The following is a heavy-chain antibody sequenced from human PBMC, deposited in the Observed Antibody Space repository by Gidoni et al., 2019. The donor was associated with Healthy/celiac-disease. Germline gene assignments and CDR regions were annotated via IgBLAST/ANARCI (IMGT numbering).Heavy chain of an antibody. V-gene: IGHV4-34*01. J-gene: IGHJ6*02. CDR3: ARVVVVPAAKRSNYYYGMDV. D-gene: IGHD2-2*01. CDR1: GGSFSGYY. CDR2: INHSGST. Sequence: QVQLQQWGAGLLKPSETLSLTCAVYGGSFSGYYWSWIRQPPGKGLEWIGEINHSGSTNYNPSLKSRVTISVDTSKNQFSLKLSSVTAADTAVYYCARVVVVPAAKRSNYYYGMDVWGQGTTVTVSS.